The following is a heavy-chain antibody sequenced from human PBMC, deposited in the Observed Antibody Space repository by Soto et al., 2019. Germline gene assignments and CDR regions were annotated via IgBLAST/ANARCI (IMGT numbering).Heavy chain of an antibody. CDR3: AIHSGREYYFDY. D-gene: IGHD5-12*01. CDR1: GGSISSGVYY. CDR2: IYYSGST. J-gene: IGHJ4*02. Sequence: PSETLSLTCTVSGGSISSGVYYWSWIRQHPGKGLEWIGYIYYSGSTYYNPSLKSRVTISVDTSKNQFSLKLSSVTAADTAVYYCAIHSGREYYFDYWGQGTLVTVSS. V-gene: IGHV4-31*03.